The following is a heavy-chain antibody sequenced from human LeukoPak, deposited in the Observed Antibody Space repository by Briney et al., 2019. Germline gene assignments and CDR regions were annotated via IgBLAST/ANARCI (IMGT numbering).Heavy chain of an antibody. V-gene: IGHV3-30-3*01. CDR2: ISYDGSNK. Sequence: PGGSLRLSCAASGFTFSSYAMHWVRQAPGKGLEWVAVISYDGSNKYYADSVKGRFTISRDNSKNTLYLQMNSLRAEDTAVYYCAKSSGSGSGYYLPFDYWGQGTLVTVSS. CDR3: AKSSGSGSGYYLPFDY. CDR1: GFTFSSYA. J-gene: IGHJ4*02. D-gene: IGHD3-22*01.